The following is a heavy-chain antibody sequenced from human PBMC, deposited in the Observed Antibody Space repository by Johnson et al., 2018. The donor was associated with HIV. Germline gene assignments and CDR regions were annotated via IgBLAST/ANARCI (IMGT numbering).Heavy chain of an antibody. CDR1: GFTFSSYA. D-gene: IGHD3-22*01. V-gene: IGHV3-13*01. J-gene: IGHJ3*01. CDR2: IGTTGDT. CDR3: ASFYYDNSNYFELASFFPGPTDL. Sequence: EVQLVESGGGVVQPGRSLRLSCAASGFTFSSYAMYWVRQTTGKGLEWVSGIGTTGDTYYPGSVKGRFTISRDNSKNTLYLQMNSLTAEDTAVYYCASFYYDNSNYFELASFFPGPTDLWGQGTLVTVSS.